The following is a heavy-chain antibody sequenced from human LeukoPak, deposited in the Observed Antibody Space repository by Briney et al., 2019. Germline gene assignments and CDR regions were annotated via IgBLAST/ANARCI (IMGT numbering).Heavy chain of an antibody. CDR2: IYYSGST. CDR3: ARFYDGFDI. D-gene: IGHD2/OR15-2a*01. J-gene: IGHJ3*02. Sequence: SETLSLTCTVSGDSINNNNYYWSWIRQPPGKGLEWIGSIYYSGSTYYNPSLKSRVTISVGTSKNQFSLKLSSVTAADTAVYYCARFYDGFDIWGQGTMVTVSS. CDR1: GDSINNNNYY. V-gene: IGHV4-39*01.